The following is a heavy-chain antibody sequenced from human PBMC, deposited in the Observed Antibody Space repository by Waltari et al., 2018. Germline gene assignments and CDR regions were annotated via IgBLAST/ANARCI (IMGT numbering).Heavy chain of an antibody. Sequence: QVQLQESGPGLVKPSQTLSLTCTVSGGSISSGDYYWSWIRQPTGKGLEWIGYIYYSGSTYYNPSLKSRVTISVDTSKNQFSLKLSSVTAADTAVYYCARTYYDLWSGYYEGAFDIWGQGTMVTVSS. CDR1: GGSISSGDYY. D-gene: IGHD3-3*01. V-gene: IGHV4-30-4*08. CDR2: IYYSGST. J-gene: IGHJ3*02. CDR3: ARTYYDLWSGYYEGAFDI.